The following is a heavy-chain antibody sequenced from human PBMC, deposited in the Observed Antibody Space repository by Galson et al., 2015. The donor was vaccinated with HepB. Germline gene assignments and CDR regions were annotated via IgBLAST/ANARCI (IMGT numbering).Heavy chain of an antibody. J-gene: IGHJ4*02. V-gene: IGHV3-23*01. CDR2: IVGSGEST. CDR3: AKTSYCDGGPCFSGYFDS. CDR1: GITFSTYV. Sequence: SLRPSCPAPGITFSTYVMSWVRQAPGKGLECVSSIVGSGESTFYADSVKGRFTISRDNSRNTLYLQMNRLRADDTAIYYCAKTSYCDGGPCFSGYFDSWGQGPLVAVSS. D-gene: IGHD2-21*01.